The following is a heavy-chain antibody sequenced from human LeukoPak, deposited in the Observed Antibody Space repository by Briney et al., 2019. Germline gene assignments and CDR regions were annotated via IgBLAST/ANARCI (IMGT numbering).Heavy chain of an antibody. CDR2: LSGSGGDT. Sequence: GRSLRLSCAASGFTFSSYAMTWVRQAPGKGLKWVSALSGSGGDTYYTDSVKGRFTISRDNSKNTLYLQMNSLRAEDTAVYYCAKLRGSAWFPDCWGQGTLVTVSS. D-gene: IGHD6-19*01. CDR1: GFTFSSYA. J-gene: IGHJ4*02. CDR3: AKLRGSAWFPDC. V-gene: IGHV3-23*01.